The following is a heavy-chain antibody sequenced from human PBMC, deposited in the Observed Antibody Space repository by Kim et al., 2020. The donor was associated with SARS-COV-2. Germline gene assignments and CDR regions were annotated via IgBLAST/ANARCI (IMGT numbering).Heavy chain of an antibody. CDR1: GYTFTNYY. CDR3: ARDTRYSTSWYGIRPNDYYCAMDV. V-gene: IGHV1-46*01. J-gene: IGHJ6*02. Sequence: ASVKVSCKASGYTFTNYYIHWVRQAPGQGLEWMGVINPSGGSTRYPQRFQGRVTMTGDTSTSTVYMQLSSLRSEDTAVYYCARDTRYSTSWYGIRPNDYYCAMDVWGQGTTVTVSS. D-gene: IGHD2-2*01. CDR2: INPSGGST.